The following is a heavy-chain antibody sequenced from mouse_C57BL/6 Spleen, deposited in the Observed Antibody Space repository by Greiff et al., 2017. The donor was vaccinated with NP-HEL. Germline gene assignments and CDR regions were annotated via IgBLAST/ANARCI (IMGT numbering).Heavy chain of an antibody. V-gene: IGHV1-50*01. D-gene: IGHD1-1*01. CDR3: ARGDYGSSYQFAY. CDR2: IDPSDSYT. J-gene: IGHJ3*01. Sequence: VQLKQPGAELVKPGASVKLSCKASGYTFTSYWMQWVKQRPGQGLEWIGEIDPSDSYTNYNQKFKGKATLTVDTSSSTAYMQLSSLTSEDSAVYYCARGDYGSSYQFAYWGQGTLVTVSA. CDR1: GYTFTSYW.